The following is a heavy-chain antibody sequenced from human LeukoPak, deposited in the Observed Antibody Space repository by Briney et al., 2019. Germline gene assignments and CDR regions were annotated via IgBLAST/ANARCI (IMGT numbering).Heavy chain of an antibody. V-gene: IGHV3-33*01. CDR3: ARDVKKLVRPYNWFDP. CDR2: LWYDGRNK. Sequence: GGSLRLSCAASGFTFSSYGMLWVRQAPGKGLEGVAVLWYDGRNKYYADSVKGRFTISRDNSKNTLYLRMNSMRAEDTAGYYWARDVKKLVRPYNWFDPWGQGTLVTVSS. D-gene: IGHD6-13*01. CDR1: GFTFSSYG. J-gene: IGHJ5*02.